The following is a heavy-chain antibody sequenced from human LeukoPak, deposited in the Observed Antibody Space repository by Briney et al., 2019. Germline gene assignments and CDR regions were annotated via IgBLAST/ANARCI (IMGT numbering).Heavy chain of an antibody. D-gene: IGHD1-26*01. V-gene: IGHV3-23*01. CDR1: GFTSSSYA. J-gene: IGHJ4*02. CDR2: ISGSGGST. CDR3: AKETSRIGGSMASFDY. Sequence: GGSLRLSCAASGFTSSSYAMSWVRQAPGKGLEWVSAISGSGGSTYYADSVKGRFTISRDNSKNTLYLQMNSLRAEDTAVYYCAKETSRIGGSMASFDYWGQGTLVTVSS.